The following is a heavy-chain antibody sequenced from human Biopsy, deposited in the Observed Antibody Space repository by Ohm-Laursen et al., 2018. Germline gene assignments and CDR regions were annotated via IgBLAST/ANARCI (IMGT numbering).Heavy chain of an antibody. J-gene: IGHJ5*02. D-gene: IGHD3-22*01. CDR3: ARDYDTSGYYYVS. CDR2: IFYRGST. V-gene: IGHV4-39*01. CDR1: GGSISNNNYY. Sequence: SETLSLTCTVSGGSISNNNYYWGWIRQPPGKGLEWIGSIFYRGSTHSKPSLKSRVNISVDTPKNQFSLKLTSVTAADTAVYYCARDYDTSGYYYVSWGQGTLVTVSS.